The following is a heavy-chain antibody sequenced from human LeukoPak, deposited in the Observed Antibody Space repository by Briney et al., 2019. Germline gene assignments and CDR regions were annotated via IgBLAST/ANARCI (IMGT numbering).Heavy chain of an antibody. CDR3: ARPLARYDFWSGYYNFDY. CDR2: IYYSGST. V-gene: IGHV4-59*01. D-gene: IGHD3-3*01. Sequence: SETLSLTCTVSGGSISSYYWSWIRQPPGKGLEWIGYIYYSGSTNYNPSLKSRVTISVDTSKNQFSLKLRSVTAADTAVYYCARPLARYDFWSGYYNFDYWGQGTLVTVSS. J-gene: IGHJ4*02. CDR1: GGSISSYY.